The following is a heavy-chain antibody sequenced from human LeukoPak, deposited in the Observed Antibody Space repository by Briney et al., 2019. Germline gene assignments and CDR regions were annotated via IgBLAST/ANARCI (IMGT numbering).Heavy chain of an antibody. D-gene: IGHD2/OR15-2a*01. J-gene: IGHJ5*02. Sequence: GGSLRLSCAASGFIFSSYSMNWVRQAPGKGLEWVSSISSSSSYIYYADSVKGRFTISRDNAKNSLYLQMKSLRAEDTAVYYCARGKTSQNIVTRKTYNWFDPWGQGTLVTVSS. CDR2: ISSSSSYI. V-gene: IGHV3-21*01. CDR3: ARGKTSQNIVTRKTYNWFDP. CDR1: GFIFSSYS.